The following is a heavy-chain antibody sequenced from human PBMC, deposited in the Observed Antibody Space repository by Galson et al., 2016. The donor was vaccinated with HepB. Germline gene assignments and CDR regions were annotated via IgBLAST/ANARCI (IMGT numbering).Heavy chain of an antibody. Sequence: ETLSLTCAVYGGSFSGYYWSWIRQSPGKGLEWIGEINHSGSTNYNPSLNNQVTISVVASKNQFSLKMSSVAAADTAVYYCARRYCSSATCYRGSYGVDVWGQGTTVTVSS. CDR1: GGSFSGYY. CDR3: ARRYCSSATCYRGSYGVDV. D-gene: IGHD2-2*01. CDR2: INHSGST. J-gene: IGHJ6*02. V-gene: IGHV4-34*01.